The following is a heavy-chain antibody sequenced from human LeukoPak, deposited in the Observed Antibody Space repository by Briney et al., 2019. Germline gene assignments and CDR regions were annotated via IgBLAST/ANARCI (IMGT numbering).Heavy chain of an antibody. J-gene: IGHJ4*02. Sequence: SVKVSCKASGGTFSSYAISWVRQAPGQGLEWMGGIIPIFGTANYAQKFQGRVTITVDESTSTAYMELSSLRSEDTAVYYCASLTVRGVISDYWGQGTLVTVSS. CDR1: GGTFSSYA. D-gene: IGHD3-10*01. V-gene: IGHV1-69*01. CDR3: ASLTVRGVISDY. CDR2: IIPIFGTA.